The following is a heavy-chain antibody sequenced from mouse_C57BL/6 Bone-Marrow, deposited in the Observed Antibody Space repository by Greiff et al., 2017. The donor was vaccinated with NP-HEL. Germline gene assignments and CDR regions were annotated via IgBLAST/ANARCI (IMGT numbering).Heavy chain of an antibody. CDR3: ARDRRAGAMGY. Sequence: EVHLVESGGGLVKPGGSLKLSCAASGFTFSSYAMSWVRQTPEQRLEWVATISDGGSYTYYPDNVKGRFTISRDNAKNNLYLQMSHLKSEDTAMYYCARDRRAGAMGYWGQGTSVTVSS. CDR2: ISDGGSYT. CDR1: GFTFSSYA. J-gene: IGHJ4*01. D-gene: IGHD3-1*01. V-gene: IGHV5-4*01.